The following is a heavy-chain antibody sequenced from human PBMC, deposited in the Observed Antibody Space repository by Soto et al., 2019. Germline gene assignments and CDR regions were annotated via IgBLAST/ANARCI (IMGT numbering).Heavy chain of an antibody. Sequence: VQLLESGGGLVQPGGSLRLSCAASGFTLSNNDMSWVRQAPGKGPEWVSAIGGVGGGTTYAGSVKGRFTISRDNSKNTLYLQMNSLRAEDTAVYYCAKVGSGSWQFDHWGQGTLVTVSS. J-gene: IGHJ4*02. V-gene: IGHV3-23*01. CDR2: IGGVGGGT. CDR3: AKVGSGSWQFDH. D-gene: IGHD2-15*01. CDR1: GFTLSNND.